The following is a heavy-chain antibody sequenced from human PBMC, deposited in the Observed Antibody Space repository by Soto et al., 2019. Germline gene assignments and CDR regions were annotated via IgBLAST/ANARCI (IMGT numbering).Heavy chain of an antibody. CDR2: IIPIFGTA. V-gene: IGHV1-69*13. D-gene: IGHD2-15*01. Sequence: GASVKVSCKASGGTFSSYAISWVRQAPGQGLEWMGGIIPIFGTANYAQKFQGRVTITADESTSTAYMELSSLRSEDTAVYYCARVRVNGNCYSGHFDSWGQGTLVTVSS. CDR1: GGTFSSYA. CDR3: ARVRVNGNCYSGHFDS. J-gene: IGHJ4*02.